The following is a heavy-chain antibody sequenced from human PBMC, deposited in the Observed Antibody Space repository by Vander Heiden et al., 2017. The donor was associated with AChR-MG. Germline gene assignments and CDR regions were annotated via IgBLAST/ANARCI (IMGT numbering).Heavy chain of an antibody. CDR1: GDSISSYY. Sequence: QVQLQESGPGLVQPSETLSLPCTVSGDSISSYYLSWVRQPPGKGLEWLGYVYDAGSTTYNPSLKGRVTISVDTSKNQISLRLSSVTAADTALYYCASQRGGWRYYYGLDVWGQGTTVTVTS. D-gene: IGHD6-19*01. CDR3: ASQRGGWRYYYGLDV. CDR2: VYDAGST. V-gene: IGHV4-59*08. J-gene: IGHJ6*02.